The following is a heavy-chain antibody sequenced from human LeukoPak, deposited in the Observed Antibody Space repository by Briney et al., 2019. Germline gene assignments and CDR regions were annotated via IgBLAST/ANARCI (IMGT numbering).Heavy chain of an antibody. J-gene: IGHJ4*02. V-gene: IGHV4-59*01. CDR2: IYYSGST. D-gene: IGHD5-18*01. CDR1: GGSISSYY. CDR3: ARGDTAMDDHLFDY. Sequence: SETLSLTCTVSGGSISSYYWSWIRQPPGKGLEWIGYIYYSGSTNYNPSLKSRVTTSVDTSKNQFSLKLSSVTAADTAVYYCARGDTAMDDHLFDYWGQGTLVTVSS.